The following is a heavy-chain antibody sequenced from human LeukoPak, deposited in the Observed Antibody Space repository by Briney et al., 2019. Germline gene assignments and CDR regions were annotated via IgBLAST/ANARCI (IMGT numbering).Heavy chain of an antibody. D-gene: IGHD2-2*01. CDR1: GFTFDDYA. J-gene: IGHJ5*02. CDR3: AKDKQYCSSTSCYRWFDP. V-gene: IGHV3-9*01. CDR2: ISWNSGSI. Sequence: GRSLRLSCAASGFTFDDYAMHWVRQAPGKGLEWVSGISWNSGSIGYADSVKGRFTISRDNAKNSLYLQMNSLRAEDTALYYCAKDKQYCSSTSCYRWFDPWRQGTLVTVSS.